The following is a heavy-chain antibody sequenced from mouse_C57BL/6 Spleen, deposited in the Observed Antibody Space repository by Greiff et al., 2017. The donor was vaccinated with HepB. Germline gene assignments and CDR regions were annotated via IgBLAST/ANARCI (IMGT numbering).Heavy chain of an antibody. V-gene: IGHV1-50*01. J-gene: IGHJ3*01. D-gene: IGHD2-4*01. CDR2: IDPSDSYT. Sequence: QVQLQQPGAELVKPGASVKLSCKASGYTFTSYWMQWVKQRPGQGLEWIGEIDPSDSYTNYNQKFKGKATLTVDTSASTAYMQLSSLTSEDSAVYYCARAGLRRSAWFAYWGQGTLVTVSA. CDR1: GYTFTSYW. CDR3: ARAGLRRSAWFAY.